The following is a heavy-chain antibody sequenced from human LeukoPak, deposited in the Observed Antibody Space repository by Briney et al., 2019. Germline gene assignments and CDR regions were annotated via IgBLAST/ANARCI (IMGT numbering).Heavy chain of an antibody. J-gene: IGHJ6*03. V-gene: IGHV4-59*12. CDR2: MYYSGST. Sequence: SETLSLTCTVSGGSISSYYWSWIRQPPGKGLEWIGYMYYSGSTNHNPSLESRVTISLDTSKSQFSLKLSSVTAADTAVYYCARRGVWFGELFGNYYYYYMDVWGKGTTVTISS. CDR3: ARRGVWFGELFGNYYYYYMDV. CDR1: GGSISSYY. D-gene: IGHD3-10*01.